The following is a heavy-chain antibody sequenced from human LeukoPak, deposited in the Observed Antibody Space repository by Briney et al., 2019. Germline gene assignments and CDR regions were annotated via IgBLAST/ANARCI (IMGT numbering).Heavy chain of an antibody. CDR3: ARDPSGWYYFDY. Sequence: GGSLRLSCAASGFTFSSYSMNWVRQAPGKGLEWVSSISSSSSYIYYADSVKGRFTISRDNAKNSLYLQVNSLRAEDTAVYYCARDPSGWYYFDYWGQGTLVTVSS. J-gene: IGHJ4*02. CDR2: ISSSSSYI. CDR1: GFTFSSYS. D-gene: IGHD6-19*01. V-gene: IGHV3-21*01.